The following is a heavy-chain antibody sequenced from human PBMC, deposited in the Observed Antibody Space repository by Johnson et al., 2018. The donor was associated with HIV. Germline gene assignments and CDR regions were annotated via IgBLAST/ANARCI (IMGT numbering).Heavy chain of an antibody. V-gene: IGHV3-33*01. CDR3: AREWSNTRWTYGLDI. J-gene: IGHJ3*02. CDR2: IWPDGSNR. Sequence: QVQVLESGGGVVQPGTSLRLSCEASGLSLSAYGLHWVRQAPGKGLEWLAVIWPDGSNRFYADSVKGRFTISRDNSKNTLSLQMNSLRADDTAGYYCAREWSNTRWTYGLDIWGQGTMVTVSS. CDR1: GLSLSAYG. D-gene: IGHD4-17*01.